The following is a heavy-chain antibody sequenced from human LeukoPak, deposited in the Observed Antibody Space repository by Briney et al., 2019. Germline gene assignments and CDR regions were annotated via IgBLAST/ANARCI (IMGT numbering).Heavy chain of an antibody. CDR3: ARNLGGGGYYYYGMDV. V-gene: IGHV3-74*01. J-gene: IGHJ6*04. CDR2: INSDGSST. Sequence: GGSLRLSCAASGFTFSSYWMHWVRQAPGKGLVWVSRINSDGSSTSYADSVKGRFTISRDNAKNTLYLQMNSLRAEDTAVYYCARNLGGGGYYYYGMDVWGKGTTVTVS. CDR1: GFTFSSYW. D-gene: IGHD3-16*01.